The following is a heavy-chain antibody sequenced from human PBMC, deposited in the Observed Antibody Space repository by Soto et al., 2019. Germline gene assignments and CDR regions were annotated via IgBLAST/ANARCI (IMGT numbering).Heavy chain of an antibody. J-gene: IGHJ3*02. Sequence: GGSLRLSCAASGFTFSSYAMTWVRQAPGKGLEWVSGISGSGGSKYYADSVKGRFTISRDNAKNTLYLQMNSLRAEDTALYYCAKDIFPLSREYPNAFDIWGQGTMVTVSS. D-gene: IGHD2-2*01. CDR2: ISGSGGSK. CDR1: GFTFSSYA. CDR3: AKDIFPLSREYPNAFDI. V-gene: IGHV3-23*01.